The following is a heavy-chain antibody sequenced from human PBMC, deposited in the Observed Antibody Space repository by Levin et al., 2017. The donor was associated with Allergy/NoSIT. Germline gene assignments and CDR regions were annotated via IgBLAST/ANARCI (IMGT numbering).Heavy chain of an antibody. V-gene: IGHV3-7*04. J-gene: IGHJ3*02. CDR3: ARDQNYYGSGSYYRVAFDI. CDR1: GFTFSNYW. Sequence: PGESLKISCVASGFTFSNYWMTWVRQAPGKGLEWVANVKLDGSEKYYVDSVQGRFTISRDNAENSVYLQMNSLRAEDTAIYYCARDQNYYGSGSYYRVAFDIWGQGTMVTVSS. CDR2: VKLDGSEK. D-gene: IGHD3-10*01.